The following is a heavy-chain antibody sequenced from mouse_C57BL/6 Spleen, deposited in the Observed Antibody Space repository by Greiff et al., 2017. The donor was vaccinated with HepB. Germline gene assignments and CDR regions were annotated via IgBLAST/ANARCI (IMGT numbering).Heavy chain of an antibody. Sequence: EVQRVESVAELVRPGASVKLSCTASGFNIKNTYMHWVKQRPEQGLEWIGRIDPANGNTKYAPKFQGKATITADTSSNTAYLQLSSLTSEDTAIYYCARCGSSLHYYFDYWGQGTTLTVSS. CDR2: IDPANGNT. D-gene: IGHD1-1*01. CDR1: GFNIKNTY. CDR3: ARCGSSLHYYFDY. J-gene: IGHJ2*01. V-gene: IGHV14-3*01.